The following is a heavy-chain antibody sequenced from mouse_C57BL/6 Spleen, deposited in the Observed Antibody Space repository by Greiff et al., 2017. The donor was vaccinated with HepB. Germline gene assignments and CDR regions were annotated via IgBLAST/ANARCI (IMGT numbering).Heavy chain of an antibody. Sequence: VQRVESGPGLVAPSQSLSITCTVSGFSLTSYGVDWVRQSPGKGLEWLGVIWGVGSTNYNSALKSRLSISKDNSKSQVFLKMNSLQTDDTAMYYCARRYGSSYDAMDYWGQGTSVTVSS. D-gene: IGHD1-1*01. J-gene: IGHJ4*01. CDR3: ARRYGSSYDAMDY. CDR2: IWGVGST. CDR1: GFSLTSYG. V-gene: IGHV2-6*01.